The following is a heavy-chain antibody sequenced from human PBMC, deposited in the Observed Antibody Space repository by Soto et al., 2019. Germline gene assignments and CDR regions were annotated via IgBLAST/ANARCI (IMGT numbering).Heavy chain of an antibody. J-gene: IGHJ4*02. Sequence: QVQLQESGPGLVKPSQTLSLTCTVSGGSISSGGYYWSWIRQHPGKGLEWIGYIYYSGSTYYNPSLKSRVTISVDTSKNQFALKLSSVTAADTAVYYCARHFSGDYYFDYWGQGTLVTVSS. CDR1: GGSISSGGYY. CDR2: IYYSGST. D-gene: IGHD4-17*01. V-gene: IGHV4-31*03. CDR3: ARHFSGDYYFDY.